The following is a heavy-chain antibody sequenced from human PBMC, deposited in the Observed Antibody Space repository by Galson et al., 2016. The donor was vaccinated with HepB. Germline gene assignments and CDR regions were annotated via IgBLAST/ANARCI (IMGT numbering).Heavy chain of an antibody. Sequence: CAISGDSVSSDSAAWDWLRQSPSRGLEWLGRTYYRSKWYTDYPESVKGRVTINPDTSKNQLSLQLNSVTPEDTAVYYCAVGLVGNAEDLPFDYCGQGTLVTVSS. J-gene: IGHJ4*02. CDR3: AVGLVGNAEDLPFDY. CDR1: GDSVSSDSAA. CDR2: TYYRSKWYT. D-gene: IGHD6-6*01. V-gene: IGHV6-1*01.